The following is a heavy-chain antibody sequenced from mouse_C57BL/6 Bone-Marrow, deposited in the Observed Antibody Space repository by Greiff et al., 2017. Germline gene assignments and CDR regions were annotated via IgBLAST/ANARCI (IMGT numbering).Heavy chain of an antibody. V-gene: IGHV1-55*01. CDR2: IYPGSGST. D-gene: IGHD2-4*01. CDR3: ARRKVYYDYYFDY. CDR1: GYTFTSYW. Sequence: QVQLQQPGTELVKPGASVKLSCKASGYTFTSYWITWVKQRPGQGLEWIGDIYPGSGSTNYNEKFKSKATLTVDTSSSTAYMQLSSLTSEDSAVYYCARRKVYYDYYFDYWGQGTTLTVSS. J-gene: IGHJ2*01.